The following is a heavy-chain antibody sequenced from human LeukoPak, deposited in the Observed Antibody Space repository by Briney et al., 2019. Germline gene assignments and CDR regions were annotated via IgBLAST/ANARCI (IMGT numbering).Heavy chain of an antibody. V-gene: IGHV3-20*04. Sequence: GGSLRLSCAASGFTFDDYGMSWVRQAPGKGLEWVSGINWNGGSTGYADSVKGRFTISRDNAKNSLYMQMERLRDEDTAIYYCARDTLEYSNSPDALDIWGQGTMVTVSS. D-gene: IGHD4-23*01. CDR3: ARDTLEYSNSPDALDI. CDR2: INWNGGST. J-gene: IGHJ3*02. CDR1: GFTFDDYG.